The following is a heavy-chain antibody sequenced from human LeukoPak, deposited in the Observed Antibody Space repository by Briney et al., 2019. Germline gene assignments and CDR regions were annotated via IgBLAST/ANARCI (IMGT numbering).Heavy chain of an antibody. CDR3: AGDRGGDYSMDV. V-gene: IGHV3-11*05. CDR2: ISSSSSYI. J-gene: IGHJ6*02. Sequence: PGGSQRLSCAASGFTFSDYYMSWIRQAPGKGLEWVSHISSSSSYINYADSVKGRFTISRDNAKNSLYLQTNSLRAEDTAVYYCAGDRGGDYSMDVWGQGTTVTV. CDR1: GFTFSDYY. D-gene: IGHD3-16*01.